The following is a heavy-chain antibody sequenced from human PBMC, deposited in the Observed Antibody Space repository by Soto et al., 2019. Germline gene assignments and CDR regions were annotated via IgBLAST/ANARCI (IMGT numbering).Heavy chain of an antibody. CDR2: ISSSSSYI. CDR1: GFTFSSYS. Sequence: EVQLVESGGGLVKPGGSLRLSCAASGFTFSSYSMNWARQAPGKGLEWVSSISSSSSYIYYADSVKGRFTISRDNAKNSLYLQMNSLRAEDTAVYYCARGGNDFWSGAETSHYYYYMDVWGKGTTVTVSS. J-gene: IGHJ6*03. D-gene: IGHD3-3*01. CDR3: ARGGNDFWSGAETSHYYYYMDV. V-gene: IGHV3-21*01.